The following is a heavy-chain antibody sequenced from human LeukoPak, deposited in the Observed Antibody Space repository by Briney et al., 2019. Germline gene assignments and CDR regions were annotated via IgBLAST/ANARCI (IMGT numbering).Heavy chain of an antibody. CDR2: IYHSGST. CDR3: ARAQREQWLVFDY. D-gene: IGHD6-19*01. CDR1: GGSISSGGYY. V-gene: IGHV4-30-2*01. Sequence: SETLSLTCTVSGGSISSGGYYWSWIRQPPGKGLEWIGYIYHSGSTYYNPSLKSRVTISVDRSKNQFSLKLSSVTAADTAVYYCARAQREQWLVFDYWGQGTLVTVSS. J-gene: IGHJ4*02.